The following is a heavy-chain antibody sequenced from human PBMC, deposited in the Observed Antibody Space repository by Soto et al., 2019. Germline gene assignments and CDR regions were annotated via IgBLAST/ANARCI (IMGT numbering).Heavy chain of an antibody. V-gene: IGHV3-33*01. CDR1: GFTFSHYA. CDR3: ARDYGSAPWDY. CDR2: IWSDGSNE. J-gene: IGHJ4*02. Sequence: QVQLVESGGGVVQPGRSLRLSCAASGFTFSHYAMHWARQAPGKGLEWVAVIWSDGSNENYADSVRGRFTISRDNPKNVLYLQMNSLRAEDTAVYYCARDYGSAPWDYWGQGALVTVSS. D-gene: IGHD3-10*01.